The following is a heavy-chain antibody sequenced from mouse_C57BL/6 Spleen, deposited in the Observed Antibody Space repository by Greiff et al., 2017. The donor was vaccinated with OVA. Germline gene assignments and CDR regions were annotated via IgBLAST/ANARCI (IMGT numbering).Heavy chain of an antibody. CDR2: IYPGDGDT. CDR3: ARRMLTGSPDNYFDY. D-gene: IGHD4-1*01. CDR1: GYAFSSYW. Sequence: QVQLQQSGAELVKPGASVKISCKASGYAFSSYWMNWVKQRPGKGLEWIGQIYPGDGDTNYNGKFKGKATLTADKSSSTAYMQLSSLTSEDSAVYFCARRMLTGSPDNYFDYWGQGTTLTVSS. V-gene: IGHV1-80*01. J-gene: IGHJ2*01.